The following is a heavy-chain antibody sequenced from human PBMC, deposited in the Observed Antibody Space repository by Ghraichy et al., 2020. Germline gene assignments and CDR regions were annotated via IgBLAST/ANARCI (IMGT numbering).Heavy chain of an antibody. CDR3: ARGGFWSGYFPV. J-gene: IGHJ6*02. CDR1: GGSFSGYY. V-gene: IGHV4-34*01. CDR2: VNHSGSG. Sequence: GSLRLSCAVYGGSFSGYYWSWIRQPPGKGLEWIGEVNHSGSGNYNSSLKSRVTISVDTSKNQFSLKLSSVTAADAAVYYCARGGFWSGYFPVWGQGATVTVSS. D-gene: IGHD3-3*01.